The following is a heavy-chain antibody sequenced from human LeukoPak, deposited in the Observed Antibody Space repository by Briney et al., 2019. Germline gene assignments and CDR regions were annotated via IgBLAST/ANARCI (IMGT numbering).Heavy chain of an antibody. V-gene: IGHV3-23*01. Sequence: GGSLRLSCAASGFTYSSYAMSWVRQAPGEGLEWVSAISGSGGSTYYADSVKGRFTISRDNSKNTLYLQMNSLRAEDTAVYYCAKRGDSGSYHYYYYDMDVWGQGTTVTVSS. J-gene: IGHJ6*02. D-gene: IGHD1-26*01. CDR3: AKRGDSGSYHYYYYDMDV. CDR1: GFTYSSYA. CDR2: ISGSGGST.